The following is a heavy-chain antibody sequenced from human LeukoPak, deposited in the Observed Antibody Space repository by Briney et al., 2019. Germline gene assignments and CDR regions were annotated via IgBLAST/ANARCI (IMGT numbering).Heavy chain of an antibody. CDR2: ISYDGSNK. CDR1: GYTFTSYG. J-gene: IGHJ4*02. Sequence: SCKASGYTFTSYGMHWVRQAPGKGLEWVAVISYDGSNKYYADSVKGRFTISRDNSKNTLYLQMNSLRAEDTAVYYCAKDDTAAAGTFRPDYWGQGTLVTVSS. V-gene: IGHV3-30*18. CDR3: AKDDTAAAGTFRPDY. D-gene: IGHD6-13*01.